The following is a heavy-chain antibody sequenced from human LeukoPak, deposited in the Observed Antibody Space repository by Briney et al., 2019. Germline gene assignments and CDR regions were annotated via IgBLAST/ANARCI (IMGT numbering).Heavy chain of an antibody. D-gene: IGHD1-1*01. CDR3: AIHPTGSRSAFEY. Sequence: ASVKVSCKSSGYIFTSYYMHWVRQAPGQGLEWMGIINPHSGSTNYAQKFQGRVTMSRDTSTSIAYMDVSSLRSEDTAVYYCAIHPTGSRSAFEYWGQGTLVTVSS. CDR2: INPHSGST. J-gene: IGHJ4*02. CDR1: GYIFTSYY. V-gene: IGHV1-46*01.